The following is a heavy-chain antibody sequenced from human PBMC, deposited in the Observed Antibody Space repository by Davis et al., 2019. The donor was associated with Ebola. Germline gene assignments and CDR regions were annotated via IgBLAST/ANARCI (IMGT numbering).Heavy chain of an antibody. D-gene: IGHD3-10*01. CDR3: ARRITMVQGVPSLHFDP. Sequence: PSETLSLTCTVSGGSISSSSYYWGWIRQPPGKGLEWIGSIYYSGSTYYNPSLKSRVTISVDTSKNQFSLKLSSVTAADTAVYYCARRITMVQGVPSLHFDPWGQGTLVTVSS. CDR2: IYYSGST. V-gene: IGHV4-39*01. CDR1: GGSISSSSYY. J-gene: IGHJ5*02.